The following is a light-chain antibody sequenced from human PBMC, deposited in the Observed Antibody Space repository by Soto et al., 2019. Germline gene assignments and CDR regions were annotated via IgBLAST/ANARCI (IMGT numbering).Light chain of an antibody. V-gene: IGKV3-20*01. CDR2: GAS. Sequence: TQAPGTVSWSPGKRDNLSCRASQRFSSSYLAWYQQKPGQAPRLIISGASIRASGIPDRFSGSGSGTDFTLTISRLEPADLAAHYCHQYGTPPIPFGHGTRLDIK. CDR1: QRFSSSY. J-gene: IGKJ5*01. CDR3: HQYGTPPIP.